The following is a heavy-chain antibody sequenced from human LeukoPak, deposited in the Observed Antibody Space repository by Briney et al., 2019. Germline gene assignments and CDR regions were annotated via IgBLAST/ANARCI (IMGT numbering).Heavy chain of an antibody. J-gene: IGHJ4*02. Sequence: PGRSLRLSCEASGFTFSSYAMHWVRQAPGKGLEWVSYISSSSSNIYYADSVKGRFTISRDNSKSTLYLQMNSLRAEDTAIYYCAKEAVAAAGPFDYWGRGTLVTVSS. V-gene: IGHV3-48*01. D-gene: IGHD6-13*01. CDR2: ISSSSSNI. CDR3: AKEAVAAAGPFDY. CDR1: GFTFSSYA.